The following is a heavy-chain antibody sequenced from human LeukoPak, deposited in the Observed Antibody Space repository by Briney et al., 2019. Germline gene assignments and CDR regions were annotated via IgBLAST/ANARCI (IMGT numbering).Heavy chain of an antibody. CDR3: SRPGSSSGLDC. Sequence: GESLKISCKVSGYTVTNYWIGWVRQMPGKGMEWMGIIYPGDSDTKYSPSFQGQVTISADKSINTAYLQWSSLKASDTAMYYCSRPGSSSGLDCWGQGTLVTVSS. V-gene: IGHV5-51*01. D-gene: IGHD6-6*01. CDR1: GYTVTNYW. CDR2: IYPGDSDT. J-gene: IGHJ4*02.